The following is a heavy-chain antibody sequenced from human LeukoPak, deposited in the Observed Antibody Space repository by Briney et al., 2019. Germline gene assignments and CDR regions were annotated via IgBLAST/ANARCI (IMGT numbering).Heavy chain of an antibody. CDR3: ASAPSGYYRYYFDY. D-gene: IGHD3-22*01. CDR1: GGSIISSSYY. CDR2: IYYSGST. J-gene: IGHJ4*02. Sequence: SETLSLTCTVSGGSIISSSYYWGWIRQPPGKVLEWIGSIYYSGSTYYNPSLKSRVTISADTSKNQFSLKLSSVTAADTAVYYCASAPSGYYRYYFDYWGQGTLVTVSS. V-gene: IGHV4-39*01.